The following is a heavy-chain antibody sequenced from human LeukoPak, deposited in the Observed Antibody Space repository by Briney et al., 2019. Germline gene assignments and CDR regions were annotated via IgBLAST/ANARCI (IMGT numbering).Heavy chain of an antibody. V-gene: IGHV4-59*01. CDR1: GGSISSYY. CDR3: AKDGGGYYDSRGYPL. D-gene: IGHD3-22*01. J-gene: IGHJ1*01. Sequence: SETLSLTCTVSGGSISSYYWSWIRQPPGKGLEWIGYIYYSGSTNYNPSLKSRVTISVDTSKNQFSLKLSSVTAADTAVYYCAKDGGGYYDSRGYPLWGQGTLVTISS. CDR2: IYYSGST.